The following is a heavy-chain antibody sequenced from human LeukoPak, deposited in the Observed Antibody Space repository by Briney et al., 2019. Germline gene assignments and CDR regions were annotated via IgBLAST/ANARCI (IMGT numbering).Heavy chain of an antibody. CDR2: INPSGGST. D-gene: IGHD5-18*01. CDR1: GYTFTSYY. Sequence: ASVKVSCKASGYTFTSYYMHWVRQAPGQGLEWMGIINPSGGSTSYAQKFQGRVTMTRDMSTSTVYMELSSLRSEDTAVYYCARDQPIQLWSPNDAFDIWGQGTMVTVSS. CDR3: ARDQPIQLWSPNDAFDI. J-gene: IGHJ3*02. V-gene: IGHV1-46*01.